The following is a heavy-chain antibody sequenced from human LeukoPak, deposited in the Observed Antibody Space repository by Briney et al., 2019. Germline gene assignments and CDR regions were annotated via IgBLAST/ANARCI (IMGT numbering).Heavy chain of an antibody. CDR3: ATQDGYDNSGHYGY. D-gene: IGHD3-22*01. V-gene: IGHV3-30*04. CDR2: VSYDGSNK. CDR1: GFTFYSYA. J-gene: IGHJ4*02. Sequence: GRSLRLSCAVSGFTFYSYAMHWVRQAPGKGLEWVAVVSYDGSNKYFADSVKGRFTISRDNSKNTLYLQMNSPRAEDTAVYYCATQDGYDNSGHYGYWGQGTLVAVSS.